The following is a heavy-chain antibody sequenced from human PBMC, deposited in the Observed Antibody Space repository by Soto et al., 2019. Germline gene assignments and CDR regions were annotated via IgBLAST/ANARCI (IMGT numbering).Heavy chain of an antibody. D-gene: IGHD3-10*01. Sequence: AASVKVSWKASGYTFTSYDINWVRQATGQGFEWMGWMNPNSGNTGYAQKFQGRVTMTTDTSTSTAYMELRSLRSDDTAVYYCARDQFPYYYGSGSRRYTDYWGQGTLVTVSS. CDR2: MNPNSGNT. CDR1: GYTFTSYD. V-gene: IGHV1-8*01. CDR3: ARDQFPYYYGSGSRRYTDY. J-gene: IGHJ4*02.